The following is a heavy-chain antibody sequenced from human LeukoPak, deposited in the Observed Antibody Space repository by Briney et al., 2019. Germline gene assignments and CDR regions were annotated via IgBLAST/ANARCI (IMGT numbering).Heavy chain of an antibody. CDR1: GFTFSSYA. CDR2: ISGSGGST. J-gene: IGHJ4*02. Sequence: GGSLRLSCAASGFTFSSYAMSWVRQAPGKGLEWVSAISGSGGSTYYADSVKGRFTISRDNSKNTLYLQMNSLRAEDTAVYYCAKAQSPLVRGVMPVDYWGQGTLVTVSS. D-gene: IGHD3-10*01. V-gene: IGHV3-23*01. CDR3: AKAQSPLVRGVMPVDY.